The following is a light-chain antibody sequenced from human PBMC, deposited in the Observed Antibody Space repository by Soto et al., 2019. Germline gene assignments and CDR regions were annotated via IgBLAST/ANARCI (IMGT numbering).Light chain of an antibody. CDR3: QQRSNWPLT. CDR1: QNVN. CDR2: DAS. J-gene: IGKJ4*01. V-gene: IGKV3-11*01. Sequence: EIVLTQSPATLSLSPGERATLSCRASQNVNLAWYQQKPGQAPRLLIYDASNRATGIPARFSGSGSGTDFTLTISSLEPEDFAVYYCQQRSNWPLTFGGGTKVEIK.